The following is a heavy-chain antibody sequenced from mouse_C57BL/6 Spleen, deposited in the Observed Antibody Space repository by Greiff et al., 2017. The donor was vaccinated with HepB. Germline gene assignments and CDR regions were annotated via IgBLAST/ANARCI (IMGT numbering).Heavy chain of an antibody. CDR2: FYPGSGSI. CDR1: GYTFTEYT. Sequence: VQVVESGAELVKPGASVKLSCKASGYTFTEYTIHWVKQRSGQGLEWIGWFYPGSGSIKYNEKFKDKATLTADKSSSTVYMELSRLTSEDSAVYFCARHEDGPIYYDYPFAYWGQGTLVTVSA. J-gene: IGHJ3*01. V-gene: IGHV1-62-2*01. CDR3: ARHEDGPIYYDYPFAY. D-gene: IGHD2-4*01.